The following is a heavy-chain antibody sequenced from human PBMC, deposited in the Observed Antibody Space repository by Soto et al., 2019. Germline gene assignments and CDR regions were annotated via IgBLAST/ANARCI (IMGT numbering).Heavy chain of an antibody. Sequence: EVQLVESGGGLIQPGGSLRLACVASGFTFSGYEMNWVRRAPGKGLEWVSYISSSGTSVYYADSVKGRFTMSRDNAKKSLYLKMSSMRADDTAVYYCARGKGGYSDLEFDYWGKGALVAVAS. CDR2: ISSSGTSV. CDR3: ARGKGGYSDLEFDY. J-gene: IGHJ4*02. D-gene: IGHD5-18*01. V-gene: IGHV3-48*03. CDR1: GFTFSGYE.